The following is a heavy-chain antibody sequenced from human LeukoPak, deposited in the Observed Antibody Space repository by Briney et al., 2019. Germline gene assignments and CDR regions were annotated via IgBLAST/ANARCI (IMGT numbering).Heavy chain of an antibody. Sequence: SVKLSCKASEGTFSSYAISWVRQAPGQGLEWMGGIIPIFVTANYAQKFQGRVTITADESTSTAYMELSSLRSEDTAVYYCARGGIVGAPRRAFDIWGQGTMVTVSS. CDR1: EGTFSSYA. V-gene: IGHV1-69*13. CDR3: ARGGIVGAPRRAFDI. CDR2: IIPIFVTA. D-gene: IGHD1-26*01. J-gene: IGHJ3*02.